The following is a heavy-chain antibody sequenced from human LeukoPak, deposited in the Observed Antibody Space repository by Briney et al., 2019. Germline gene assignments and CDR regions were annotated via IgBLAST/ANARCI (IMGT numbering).Heavy chain of an antibody. CDR2: ISGSGRTT. D-gene: IGHD2-15*01. J-gene: IGHJ4*02. Sequence: PGGSLTFSCAASGFTFSNHAMSWVRQAPGKGLQWVSVISGSGRTTEYADSVKGRFTISRDNSKNTLSLQMNSLRVEDTAIYYCAKNVVVKRYFDYWGQGTLITVSS. CDR3: AKNVVVKRYFDY. V-gene: IGHV3-23*01. CDR1: GFTFSNHA.